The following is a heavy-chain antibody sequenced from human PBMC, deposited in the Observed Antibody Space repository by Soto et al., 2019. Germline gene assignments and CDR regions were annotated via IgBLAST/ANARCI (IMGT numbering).Heavy chain of an antibody. CDR3: ARKGGYRATFDY. J-gene: IGHJ4*02. V-gene: IGHV4-34*01. CDR2: INHSGST. D-gene: IGHD5-12*01. CDR1: GGSFSGYY. Sequence: QVQLQQWGAGLLKPSETLSLTCAVYGGSFSGYYWSWIRQPPGKGLEWIGEINHSGSTNYNPSLKSRXXIXVXKSKNQFSLQLSSVTAADTAVYYCARKGGYRATFDYWGQGTLVTVSS.